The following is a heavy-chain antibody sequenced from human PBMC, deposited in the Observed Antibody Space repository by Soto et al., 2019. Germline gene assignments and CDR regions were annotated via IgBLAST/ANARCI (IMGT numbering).Heavy chain of an antibody. CDR1: GFTFHSYG. Sequence: QVHLVESGGGVVQPGRSLRLSCAASGFTFHSYGMHWVRQAPGKGLEWVAVISYDGSNKYYADSVKGRFTISRDNSKNTLYLQMNSLRAEDTAVYYCAKVAGGRGDAFDIWGQGTMVTVSS. J-gene: IGHJ3*02. D-gene: IGHD3-10*01. CDR3: AKVAGGRGDAFDI. CDR2: ISYDGSNK. V-gene: IGHV3-30*18.